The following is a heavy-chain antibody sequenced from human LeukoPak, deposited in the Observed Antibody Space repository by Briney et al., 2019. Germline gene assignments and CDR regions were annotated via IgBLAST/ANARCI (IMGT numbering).Heavy chain of an antibody. CDR2: IYSGGNT. J-gene: IGHJ4*02. CDR3: AAARQWLVPDY. D-gene: IGHD6-19*01. Sequence: PGASLGLSCAASWFTVSSNYMTWVRQAPGKGLEWVSVIYSGGNTYYADSVKGRFTISRDNSKNTLYLQMNSLRAEDTAVYYCAAARQWLVPDYWGQGTLVTVSS. CDR1: WFTVSSNY. V-gene: IGHV3-53*01.